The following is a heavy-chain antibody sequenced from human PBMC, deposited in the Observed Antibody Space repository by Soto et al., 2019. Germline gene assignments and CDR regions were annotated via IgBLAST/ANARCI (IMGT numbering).Heavy chain of an antibody. CDR2: INHSGNT. Sequence: SETLSLTCAVYGGSFSGYYWSWIRQPPGKGLEWIGEINHSGNTNYNPSLKSRVTISVDTSKNQFSLKLSSVTAADTAVYYCARDIIGRTYGMDVWGQGTTVTVSS. CDR3: ARDIIGRTYGMDV. D-gene: IGHD2-15*01. V-gene: IGHV4-34*01. J-gene: IGHJ6*02. CDR1: GGSFSGYY.